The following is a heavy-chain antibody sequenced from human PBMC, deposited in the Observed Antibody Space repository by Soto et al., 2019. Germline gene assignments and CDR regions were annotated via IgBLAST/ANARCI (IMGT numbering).Heavy chain of an antibody. J-gene: IGHJ4*02. Sequence: SQTLSLTCAISGDSVSSNSAAWNWIRQSPSRGLEWLGRTYYRSKWYNDYAVSVKSRITINPGTSKNQFSLQLNSVTPEDTAVYYCARNPSIKLGLVSAYFDYWGQGTLVTVSS. CDR1: GDSVSSNSAA. V-gene: IGHV6-1*01. D-gene: IGHD7-27*01. CDR2: TYYRSKWYN. CDR3: ARNPSIKLGLVSAYFDY.